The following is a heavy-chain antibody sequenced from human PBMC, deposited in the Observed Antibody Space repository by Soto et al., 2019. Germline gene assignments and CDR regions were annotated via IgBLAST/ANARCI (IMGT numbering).Heavy chain of an antibody. CDR2: VSSDGSIT. V-gene: IGHV3-30*18. Sequence: QVQLVESGGGVVQPGRSLRLSCAASGFTFSHHGMHWVRQAPGKGLEWLTVVSSDGSITYYADSVRGRFAISRDNSKNTLYLHMNSLRTEDTAVYYCAKESDYYSNSKWSFDSWGQGILVTVSS. J-gene: IGHJ4*02. CDR1: GFTFSHHG. CDR3: AKESDYYSNSKWSFDS. D-gene: IGHD2-21*01.